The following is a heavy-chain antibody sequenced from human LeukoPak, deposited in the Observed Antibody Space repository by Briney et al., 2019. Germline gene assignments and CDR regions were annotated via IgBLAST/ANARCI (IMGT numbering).Heavy chain of an antibody. V-gene: IGHV3-7*01. D-gene: IGHD2/OR15-2a*01. Sequence: GGSLRLSCAASEFTFSTYWMSWVRQAPGKGLEWVANIKQDGSEKYYVDSVKGRFTISRDNAKNSLYLQMNSLRAEDTAVYYCARGISLGSPFDYWGQGTLVTVSS. CDR1: EFTFSTYW. CDR2: IKQDGSEK. J-gene: IGHJ4*02. CDR3: ARGISLGSPFDY.